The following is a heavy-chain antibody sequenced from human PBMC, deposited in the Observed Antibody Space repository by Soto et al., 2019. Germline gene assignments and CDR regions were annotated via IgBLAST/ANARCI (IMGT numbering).Heavy chain of an antibody. CDR2: IYYSGST. D-gene: IGHD3-22*01. J-gene: IGHJ1*01. CDR3: ARGDYYDIGYFQH. CDR1: GGSISSGDYY. V-gene: IGHV4-30-4*01. Sequence: SETLSLTCTVSGGSISSGDYYWSWIRQPPGKGLEWIGYIYYSGSTYYNPSLKSRVTISVDTSKNQFSLKLSSVTAADTAVYYCARGDYYDIGYFQHWGQGTLVTVSS.